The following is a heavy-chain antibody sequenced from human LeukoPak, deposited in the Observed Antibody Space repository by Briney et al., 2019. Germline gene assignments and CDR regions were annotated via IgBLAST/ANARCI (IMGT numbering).Heavy chain of an antibody. CDR1: GFTFDDYA. D-gene: IGHD3-10*01. J-gene: IGHJ4*02. V-gene: IGHV3-9*01. Sequence: GGSLRLSCAASGFTFDDYAMHWVRQAPGKGLEWVSGISWNSGSIGYADSVKGRFTISRDNAKNSLYLQMNSLRAEDTALYYCAKGSYGSGSSYVNYWGQGTLVTVSS. CDR3: AKGSYGSGSSYVNY. CDR2: ISWNSGSI.